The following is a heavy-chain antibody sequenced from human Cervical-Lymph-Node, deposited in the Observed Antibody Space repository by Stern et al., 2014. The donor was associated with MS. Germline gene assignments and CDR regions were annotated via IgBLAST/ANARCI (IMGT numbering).Heavy chain of an antibody. CDR1: GYTFINFY. CDR3: AREHTAMGFGF. D-gene: IGHD5-18*01. V-gene: IGHV1-46*04. CDR2: INPSDGST. Sequence: QVQLVQSGAEVKKPGASVKVSCKATGYTFINFYMHWWRQAPGQGLEWMVIINPSDGSTSYAQTLQGRVTMTRETSTNTFYMELGSLRSEDTAVYYCAREHTAMGFGFWGQGTLVTVSS. J-gene: IGHJ4*02.